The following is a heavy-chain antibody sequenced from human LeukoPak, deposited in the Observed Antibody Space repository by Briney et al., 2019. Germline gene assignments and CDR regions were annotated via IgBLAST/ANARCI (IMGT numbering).Heavy chain of an antibody. CDR1: GFTFSSYW. J-gene: IGHJ4*02. CDR3: ARGQTTVTN. V-gene: IGHV3-7*03. CDR2: IKQDGSGK. Sequence: GGSLRLSCAASGFTFSSYWMSWVRQAPGKGLEWVANIKQDGSGKYYVDSVKGRFTISRDNAKNSLYLQMSSLRAEDTAVYFCARGQTTVTNWGQGTLVTVSS. D-gene: IGHD4-17*01.